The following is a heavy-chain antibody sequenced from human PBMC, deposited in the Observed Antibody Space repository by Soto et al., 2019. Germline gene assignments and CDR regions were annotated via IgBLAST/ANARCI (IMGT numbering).Heavy chain of an antibody. CDR1: GYTFTGYA. Sequence: QVQLVQSGAEEKKPGASVKVSCKASGYTFTGYAMHWVRQAPGQRLEWMGWINAGNGNTKYSQKFQVRVTITRDTAASTAYMELSSRRSEETAVYYCAIAVEVHADFDFWGQGTLVTGSS. V-gene: IGHV1-3*05. CDR2: INAGNGNT. J-gene: IGHJ4*02. D-gene: IGHD2-2*01. CDR3: AIAVEVHADFDF.